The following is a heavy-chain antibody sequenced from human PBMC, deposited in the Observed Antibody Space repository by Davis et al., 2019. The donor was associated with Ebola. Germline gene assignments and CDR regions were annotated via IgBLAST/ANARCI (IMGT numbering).Heavy chain of an antibody. CDR2: IRQDGSEK. D-gene: IGHD3-16*01. Sequence: GSLRLSCAASGFSFSSHWMSWVRQAPGKGLEWVANIRQDGSEKHYVDSVKGRFTISRDNAKNSLYLQMNSLRAEDTAVYYCAREAVWRFDPWGQGTLVTVS. V-gene: IGHV3-7*03. CDR3: AREAVWRFDP. CDR1: GFSFSSHW. J-gene: IGHJ5*02.